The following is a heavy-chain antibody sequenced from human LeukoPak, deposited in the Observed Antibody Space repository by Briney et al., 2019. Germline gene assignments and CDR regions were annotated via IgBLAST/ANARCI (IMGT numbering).Heavy chain of an antibody. Sequence: SETLSLTCAVYGGSFSGYYWSWISQPPGKGLEWIGEINHSGSTNYNPSLKSRVTISVDTSKNQFSLKLSSVTAADTPVYYCAYYYDSSGYYVYWGQGTLVTVSS. CDR1: GGSFSGYY. V-gene: IGHV4-34*01. J-gene: IGHJ4*02. CDR3: AYYYDSSGYYVY. CDR2: INHSGST. D-gene: IGHD3-22*01.